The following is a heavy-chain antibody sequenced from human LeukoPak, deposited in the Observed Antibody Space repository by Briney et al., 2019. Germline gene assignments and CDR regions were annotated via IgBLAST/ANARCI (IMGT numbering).Heavy chain of an antibody. CDR1: GFTFSNAW. D-gene: IGHD3-10*02. CDR2: ISSSGSTI. Sequence: GGSLRLSCAASGFTFSNAWMSWVRQAPGKGLEWVSYISSSGSTIYYADSVKGRFTISRDNAKNSLYLQMNSLRAEDTAVYYCAREGYYVKMDYWGQGTLITVSS. V-gene: IGHV3-11*04. J-gene: IGHJ4*02. CDR3: AREGYYVKMDY.